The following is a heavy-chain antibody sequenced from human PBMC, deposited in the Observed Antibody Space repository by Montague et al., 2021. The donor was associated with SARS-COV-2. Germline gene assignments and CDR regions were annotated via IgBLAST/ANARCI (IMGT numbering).Heavy chain of an antibody. J-gene: IGHJ4*02. CDR1: GGSISSSSYY. V-gene: IGHV4-39*07. CDR3: ARGRGSITMMVVVITAASFYFDY. Sequence: SETLSLACTVSGGSISSSSYYWGWIRQPPGKGLEWIGSIYYSGSTYYNPSLKSRATISLDTSKNQFSLKLTSVTAADTAMYYCARGRGSITMMVVVITAASFYFDYWGQGSLVIVSS. CDR2: IYYSGST. D-gene: IGHD3-22*01.